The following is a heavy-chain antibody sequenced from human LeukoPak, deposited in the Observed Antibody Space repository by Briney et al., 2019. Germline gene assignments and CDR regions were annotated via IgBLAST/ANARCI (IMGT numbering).Heavy chain of an antibody. J-gene: IGHJ5*02. V-gene: IGHV1-69*01. D-gene: IGHD6-13*01. CDR1: GGTFSSYA. CDR2: IIPIFGTA. Sequence: SVKVSCKASGGTFSSYAISWVRQAPGQGLEWMGGIIPIFGTANYAQKFQGRVTITADESTSTAYMELSSLRSEDTAVYYCARDKGIAAARDWFDPWGQGTLVTVSS. CDR3: ARDKGIAAARDWFDP.